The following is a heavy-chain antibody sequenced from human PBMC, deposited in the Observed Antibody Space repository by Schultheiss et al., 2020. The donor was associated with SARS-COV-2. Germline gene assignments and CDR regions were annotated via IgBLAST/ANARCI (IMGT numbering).Heavy chain of an antibody. CDR1: GFTFSSYG. V-gene: IGHV3-NL1*01. D-gene: IGHD3-22*01. J-gene: IGHJ4*02. Sequence: GGSLRLSCAASGFTFSSYGMHWVRQAPGKGLEWVAVIYSGGSTYYADSVKGRFTISRHNSKNTLYLQMNSLRAEDTAVYYCAKDSSGPKGTGFDYWGQGSLVTVSS. CDR2: IYSGGST. CDR3: AKDSSGPKGTGFDY.